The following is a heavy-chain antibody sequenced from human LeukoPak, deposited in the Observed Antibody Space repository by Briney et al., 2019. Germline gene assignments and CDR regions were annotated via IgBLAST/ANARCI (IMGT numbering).Heavy chain of an antibody. J-gene: IGHJ4*02. CDR1: GFTFSSYG. D-gene: IGHD3-22*01. CDR2: IWYDGSNK. Sequence: GRSLRLSCAASGFTFSSYGMHWVRQAPGKGLEWVAVIWYDGSNKYYADSVKGRFTISRDNSKNTLYLQMNSLRAEDTAVYYCARDTSYYYDSSGYYPPDYWGQGTLVTVSS. V-gene: IGHV3-30*19. CDR3: ARDTSYYYDSSGYYPPDY.